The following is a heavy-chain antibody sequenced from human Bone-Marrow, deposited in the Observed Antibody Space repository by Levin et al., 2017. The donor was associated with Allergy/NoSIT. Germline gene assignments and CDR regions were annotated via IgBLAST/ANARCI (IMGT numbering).Heavy chain of an antibody. D-gene: IGHD6-13*01. V-gene: IGHV3-74*01. Sequence: GESLKISCAASGFTFSSYWMHWVRQAPGKGLVWVSRINSDGSSTSYADSVKGRFTISRDNAKNTLYLQMNSLRAEDTAVYYCARGTPPGIAAVDWFDPWGQGTLVTVSS. J-gene: IGHJ5*02. CDR3: ARGTPPGIAAVDWFDP. CDR2: INSDGSST. CDR1: GFTFSSYW.